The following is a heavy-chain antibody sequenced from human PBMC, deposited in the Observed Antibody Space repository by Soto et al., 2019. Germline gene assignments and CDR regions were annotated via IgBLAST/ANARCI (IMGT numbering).Heavy chain of an antibody. CDR2: ISGSGGST. V-gene: IGHV3-23*01. CDR3: AKVPYPYCSGGSCYLFDY. J-gene: IGHJ4*02. CDR1: GFTFSSYA. Sequence: GGSLRLSCAASGFTFSSYAMSWVRQAPGKGLEWVSAISGSGGSTYYADSVKGRFTISRDNPKNTLYLQMNSLRAEDTAVYYCAKVPYPYCSGGSCYLFDYWGQGTQVTVSS. D-gene: IGHD2-15*01.